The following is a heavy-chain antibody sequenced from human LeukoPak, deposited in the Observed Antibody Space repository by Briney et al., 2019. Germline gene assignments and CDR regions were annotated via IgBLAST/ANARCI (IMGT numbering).Heavy chain of an antibody. V-gene: IGHV1-46*01. CDR2: INPSGGST. J-gene: IGHJ5*02. CDR3: ARGWGITMFGVVTLRRFDP. Sequence: ASVKVSCKASGYTFTSYYMHWVRQAPGQGLEWMGIINPSGGSTSYAQKFQGRVTMTRDTSTSTVYMELSSLRSEDTAVYYCARGWGITMFGVVTLRRFDPWGQGTLVTVSS. CDR1: GYTFTSYY. D-gene: IGHD3-3*01.